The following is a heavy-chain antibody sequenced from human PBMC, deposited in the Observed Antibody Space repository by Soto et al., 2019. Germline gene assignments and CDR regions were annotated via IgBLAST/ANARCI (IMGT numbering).Heavy chain of an antibody. Sequence: QVQLVESGGGLVRPGGSLRLSCAASGFTFSDYYMTWLRQAPGRGREWVSYITGSSDYTNYADSVKGRFTISRDNVKNSLYLQMTSLRAEDTAVYYCAREYYYGMDVWGQGTAVTVSS. CDR2: ITGSSDYT. CDR1: GFTFSDYY. CDR3: AREYYYGMDV. V-gene: IGHV3-11*05. J-gene: IGHJ6*02.